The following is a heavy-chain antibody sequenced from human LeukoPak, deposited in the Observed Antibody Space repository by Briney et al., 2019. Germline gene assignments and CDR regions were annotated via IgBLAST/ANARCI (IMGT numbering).Heavy chain of an antibody. CDR3: GRHPVPTKTIDY. V-gene: IGHV4-34*01. CDR1: GGSFSGYY. Sequence: SETLSLTCAVYGGSFSGYYWSWIRQPPGKRLEWIGEINHSGSTNYNPSLKSRVTISVDTSKNQFSLTLRSVTAADTAVYFCGRHPVPTKTIDYWGQGALVTVAA. CDR2: INHSGST. D-gene: IGHD2-2*01. J-gene: IGHJ4*02.